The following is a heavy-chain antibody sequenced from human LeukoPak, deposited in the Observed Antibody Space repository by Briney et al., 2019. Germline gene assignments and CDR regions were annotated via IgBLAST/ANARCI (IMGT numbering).Heavy chain of an antibody. V-gene: IGHV4-59*01. Sequence: SETLSPTCTVSGGSISSYYWSWIRQPPGKGLEWIGYIYYSGSTNYNPSLKSRVTISVDTSKNQFSLKLSSVTAADTAVYYCARVVRAAAGKGAFDYWGQGTLVTVSS. CDR2: IYYSGST. CDR1: GGSISSYY. J-gene: IGHJ4*02. CDR3: ARVVRAAAGKGAFDY. D-gene: IGHD6-13*01.